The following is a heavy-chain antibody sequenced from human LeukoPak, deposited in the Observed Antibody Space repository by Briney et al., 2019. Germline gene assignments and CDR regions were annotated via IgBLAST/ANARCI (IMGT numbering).Heavy chain of an antibody. CDR1: GGSISSYY. J-gene: IGHJ4*02. CDR2: IQTSGST. Sequence: PSETLSLTCTVSGGSISSYYGSWIRQPAGRGLEWIGRIQTSGSTNYNPSLKSRVTMSVDTSKNKFSLKVNSVTAADTAVYYCARLGSSWSFDYWGQGTLVTVSS. CDR3: ARLGSSWSFDY. D-gene: IGHD6-13*01. V-gene: IGHV4-4*07.